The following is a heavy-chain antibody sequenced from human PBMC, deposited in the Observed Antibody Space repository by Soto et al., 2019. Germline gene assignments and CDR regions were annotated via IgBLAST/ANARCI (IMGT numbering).Heavy chain of an antibody. J-gene: IGHJ4*02. V-gene: IGHV4-39*01. CDR3: ARQVRGYCSSTSYHVDY. D-gene: IGHD2-2*01. CDR2: IYYSGSP. Sequence: SETLSLTCTVSGGSISSTSYYWGWIRQPPGKGLEWIGSIYYSGSPYYNPSLKSRVTISVDTSRNQFSLRLSSVTAADTAVLYCARQVRGYCSSTSYHVDYWGQGNLVTSP. CDR1: GGSISSTSYY.